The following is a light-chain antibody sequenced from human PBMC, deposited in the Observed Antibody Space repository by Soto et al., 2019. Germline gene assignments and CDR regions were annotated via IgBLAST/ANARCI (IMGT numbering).Light chain of an antibody. Sequence: EIVMTQSPATLSVSPGERATLSCTASHYVYSNVAWFQQRPGQAPRLLIYRASTRATGTPARFSGSGPGTEFTLTITSLQSEDFALYYCQQYHNLWTFGQGTEVEIK. J-gene: IGKJ1*01. CDR2: RAS. CDR3: QQYHNLWT. CDR1: HYVYSN. V-gene: IGKV3-15*01.